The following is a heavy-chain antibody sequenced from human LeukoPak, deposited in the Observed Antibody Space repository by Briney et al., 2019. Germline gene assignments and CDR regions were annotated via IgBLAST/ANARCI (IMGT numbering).Heavy chain of an antibody. J-gene: IGHJ6*03. Sequence: GGSLRLSCAASGFTFSSYSMNWVRQAPGKGLEWVSSISSSSSYIYYADSVKGRFTISRDNAKNSLYLQMNSLRAEDTAVYYCAKDPLSGSYYYYYMDVWGKGTTVTISS. V-gene: IGHV3-21*01. CDR3: AKDPLSGSYYYYYMDV. CDR2: ISSSSSYI. CDR1: GFTFSSYS. D-gene: IGHD3-10*01.